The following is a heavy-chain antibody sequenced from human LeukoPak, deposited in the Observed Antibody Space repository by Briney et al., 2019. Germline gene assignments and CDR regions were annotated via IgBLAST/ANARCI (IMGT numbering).Heavy chain of an antibody. CDR3: AKSTRAVMAMMDV. V-gene: IGHV3-21*01. J-gene: IGHJ6*04. CDR2: ISSRSTYI. CDR1: GFTLSSYN. Sequence: PGGSLRLSCEASGFTLSSYNMNWVRQAPGKRLEWVSSISSRSTYIYHADSVKGRFTISRDNAKNSLFLQMNSLRAEDTAVYFCAKSTRAVMAMMDVWGKGTTVTVSS. D-gene: IGHD3-16*01.